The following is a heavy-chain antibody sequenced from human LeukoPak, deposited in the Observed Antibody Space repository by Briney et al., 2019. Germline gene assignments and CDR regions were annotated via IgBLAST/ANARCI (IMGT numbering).Heavy chain of an antibody. J-gene: IGHJ4*02. CDR2: ITYSGSYI. D-gene: IGHD3-22*01. CDR1: GFTFNSYT. CDR3: ARLYDGSAYHADHFDY. Sequence: GGSLRLPCVASGFTFNSYTMNWVRQAPGKGLEWVSSITYSGSYIYYADSVKGRFTISRDNAKNSLYLQMNSLRAEDTAVYYCARLYDGSAYHADHFDYWGQGTLVIVSS. V-gene: IGHV3-21*01.